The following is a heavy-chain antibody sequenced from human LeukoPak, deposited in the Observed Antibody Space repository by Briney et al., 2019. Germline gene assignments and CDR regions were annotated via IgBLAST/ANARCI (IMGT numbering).Heavy chain of an antibody. V-gene: IGHV3-23*01. CDR3: AKYRIVVAQLGYYFDY. J-gene: IGHJ4*02. D-gene: IGHD3-22*01. CDR1: GFTFSSYA. Sequence: GGSLRLSCAASGFTFSSYAMSWVRQAPGKGLEWVSAISGSGGSTYYADSVKGRFTISRDNSKNTLYLQMNSLRAEDTAVYYCAKYRIVVAQLGYYFDYWGQGTLVTVSS. CDR2: ISGSGGST.